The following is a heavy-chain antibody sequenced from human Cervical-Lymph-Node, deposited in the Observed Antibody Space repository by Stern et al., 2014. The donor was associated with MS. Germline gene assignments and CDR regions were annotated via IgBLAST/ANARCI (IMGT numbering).Heavy chain of an antibody. J-gene: IGHJ4*02. D-gene: IGHD1-26*01. CDR3: ARISLGSGIDY. CDR2: INPNSGST. Sequence: QVQLVQSGAEVKKPGASVKVTCKTSENTFTGYYIHWVRQAHGQGLEWMGWINPNSGSTNYAQRFQDRVSLTSDTSNSLAYMELDRLTSGDTAVYYCARISLGSGIDYWGQGSLVTVSS. V-gene: IGHV1-2*02. CDR1: ENTFTGYY.